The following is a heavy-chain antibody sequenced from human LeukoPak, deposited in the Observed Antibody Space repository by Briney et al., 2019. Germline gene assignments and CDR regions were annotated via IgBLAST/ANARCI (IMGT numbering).Heavy chain of an antibody. Sequence: PGGSLRLSCSASGFTFSTYVMSWVRQAPGTGLEWVSSVSHSGGSTHYTDSVKGRFTISRDNSKNTLSLQMNSLRAEDTAIYYCAKDRRSEKWLIHPFFDYWGQGTLVTVSS. J-gene: IGHJ4*02. V-gene: IGHV3-23*01. CDR2: VSHSGGST. CDR1: GFTFSTYV. CDR3: AKDRRSEKWLIHPFFDY. D-gene: IGHD6-19*01.